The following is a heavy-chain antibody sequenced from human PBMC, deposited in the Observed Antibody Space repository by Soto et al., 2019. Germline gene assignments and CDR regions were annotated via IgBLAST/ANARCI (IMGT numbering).Heavy chain of an antibody. CDR1: GGSISSYY. J-gene: IGHJ6*02. CDR2: IYYSGST. CDR3: ARGRGYYDILTGYYHYYYGMDV. V-gene: IGHV4-59*01. Sequence: SETLSLTCTVSGGSISSYYWSWIRQPPGKGLEWIGYIYYSGSTNYNPSLKSRVTISVDTSKNQFSLKLSSVTAAVTAVYYCARGRGYYDILTGYYHYYYGMDVWGQGTTVTVSS. D-gene: IGHD3-9*01.